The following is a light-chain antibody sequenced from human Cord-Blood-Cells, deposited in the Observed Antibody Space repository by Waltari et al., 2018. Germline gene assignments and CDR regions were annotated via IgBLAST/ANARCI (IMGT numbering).Light chain of an antibody. CDR1: SSDVGRYNL. CDR3: CSYAGSSTL. J-gene: IGLJ2*01. CDR2: EGS. Sequence: QSALTQPASVSGSPGQSITISCTGTSSDVGRYNLVSWYQQHPGKAPKLMIYEGSKRPSGVSNRFSGSQSGNTASLTISGLQAEDEADYYCCSYAGSSTLFGGGTKLTVL. V-gene: IGLV2-23*01.